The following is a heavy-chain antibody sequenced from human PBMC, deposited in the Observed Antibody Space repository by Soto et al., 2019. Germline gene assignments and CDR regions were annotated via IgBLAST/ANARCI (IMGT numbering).Heavy chain of an antibody. CDR3: ARGRYGDY. J-gene: IGHJ4*02. D-gene: IGHD1-1*01. CDR1: GYTFTSYG. CDR2: ISAPNGNT. V-gene: IGHV1-18*01. Sequence: QVHLVQSGAEVKKPGASVQVSCKASGYTFTSYGITWVRQAPGQGLEWMGWISAPNGNTDYAQKLQGRVIVTRDTSTSAAYMELRSLISDDTAVYYCARGRYGDYWGQGALVTVSS.